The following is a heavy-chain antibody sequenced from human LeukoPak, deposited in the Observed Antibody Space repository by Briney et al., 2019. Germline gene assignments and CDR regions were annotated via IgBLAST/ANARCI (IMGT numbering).Heavy chain of an antibody. CDR1: GFIFSSYG. J-gene: IGHJ4*02. CDR3: AKGDRALYYGFASFDY. D-gene: IGHD3-10*01. V-gene: IGHV3-30*02. Sequence: GGSLRLSCAASGFIFSSYGMHWVRQTPGKGLEWVAFIRYDGSNKYYADSVKGRFTISRDNSKNKLYLQLNSLRAEDTALYYCAKGDRALYYGFASFDYWGQGTLVTVSS. CDR2: IRYDGSNK.